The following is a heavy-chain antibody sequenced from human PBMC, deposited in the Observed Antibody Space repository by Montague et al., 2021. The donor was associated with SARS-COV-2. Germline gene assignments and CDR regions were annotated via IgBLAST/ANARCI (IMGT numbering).Heavy chain of an antibody. V-gene: IGHV2-5*02. D-gene: IGHD3-3*01. CDR1: GFSLSTSGVG. CDR2: IYWDDDK. Sequence: PALVKPTQTLTLTCTFSGFSLSTSGVGVGWIRQPPGKALEWLALIYWDDDKRYSPSLKSRLTITKDTSKNQVVLTMTNMDPVDTATHYCAHRPHYPDFWSGYYQYFQHWGQGTLVTVSS. CDR3: AHRPHYPDFWSGYYQYFQH. J-gene: IGHJ1*01.